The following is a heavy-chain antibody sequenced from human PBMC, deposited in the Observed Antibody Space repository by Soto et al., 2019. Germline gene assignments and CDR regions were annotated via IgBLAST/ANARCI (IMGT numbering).Heavy chain of an antibody. D-gene: IGHD1-26*01. CDR3: ARSKGIVGATTRIPGY. J-gene: IGHJ4*02. CDR2: INPSGGST. V-gene: IGHV1-46*01. Sequence: VASVKVSCKASGYTFTSYYMHWVRQAPGQGLEWMGIINPSGGSTSYAQKFQGRVTMTRDTSTSTVYMELSSLRSEDTAVYYCARSKGIVGATTRIPGYWGQGTLVTVSS. CDR1: GYTFTSYY.